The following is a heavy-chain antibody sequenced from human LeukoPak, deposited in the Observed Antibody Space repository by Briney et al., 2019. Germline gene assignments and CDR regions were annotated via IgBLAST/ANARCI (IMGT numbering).Heavy chain of an antibody. V-gene: IGHV1-18*04. CDR3: ARSSIMITFGGVIVTKLDY. CDR1: GYTFTSYG. Sequence: SVKVSCKASGYTFTSYGISWVRQPPGQGLEWMGGISAYSGNTNYPQKLQGRVTMTTDTSTSTAYMELKRLRSDDTAVYYCARSSIMITFGGVIVTKLDYWGQGTLVTVSS. CDR2: ISAYSGNT. D-gene: IGHD3-16*02. J-gene: IGHJ4*02.